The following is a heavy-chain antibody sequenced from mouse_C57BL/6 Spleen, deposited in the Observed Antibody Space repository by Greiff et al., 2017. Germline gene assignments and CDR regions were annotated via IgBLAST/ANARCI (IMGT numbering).Heavy chain of an antibody. CDR3: ARDYYGSSWYFDV. CDR1: GYAFSSYW. V-gene: IGHV1-80*01. Sequence: VQLQQSGAELVKPGASVKISCKASGYAFSSYWMNWVKQRPGTGLEWIGQIYPGDGDTNYNGTFKGKATLTADKSSSTAYMQLSSLTSEDSAVYFCARDYYGSSWYFDVWGTGTTVTVSS. D-gene: IGHD1-1*01. CDR2: IYPGDGDT. J-gene: IGHJ1*03.